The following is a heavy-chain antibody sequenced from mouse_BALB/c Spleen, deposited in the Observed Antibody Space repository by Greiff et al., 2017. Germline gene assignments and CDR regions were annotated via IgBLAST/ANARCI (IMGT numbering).Heavy chain of an antibody. D-gene: IGHD1-2*01. V-gene: IGHV1-7*01. CDR1: GYTFTSNW. J-gene: IGHJ3*01. Sequence: VQGVESGAELAKPGASVKMSCKASGYTFTSNWMHWVKQRPGQGLEWIGYINPSTGYTENNQKFKDKATLTADKSSSTAYMQLSSLTSEDSSVYYYARGHYYAWFAYWGQGTLVTVSA. CDR3: ARGHYYAWFAY. CDR2: INPSTGYT.